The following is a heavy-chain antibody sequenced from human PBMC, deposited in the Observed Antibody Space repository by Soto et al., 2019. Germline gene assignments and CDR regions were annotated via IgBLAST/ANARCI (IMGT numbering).Heavy chain of an antibody. Sequence: GGSLRLSCAASGFTFSSYAMSWVRQAPGKGLEWVSAISGSGGSTYYADSVKGRFTISRDNSKNTLYLQMNSLRAEDTDVYYCAWDSSGYSYKAFDIWGQGTMVTVSS. D-gene: IGHD3-22*01. CDR1: GFTFSSYA. J-gene: IGHJ3*02. CDR2: ISGSGGST. V-gene: IGHV3-23*01. CDR3: AWDSSGYSYKAFDI.